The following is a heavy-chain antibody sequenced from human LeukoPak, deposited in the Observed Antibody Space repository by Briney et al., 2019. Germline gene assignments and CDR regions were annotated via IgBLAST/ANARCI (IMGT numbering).Heavy chain of an antibody. V-gene: IGHV4-34*01. CDR1: GGSFSGYY. D-gene: IGHD2-2*01. Sequence: SETLSLTCAVYGGSFSGYYCRWIRQPPGKGLEWIGEINHSGSTNYNPSLKSRVTISVDTSKKQFSLKLRSVTAADTAVYYCARVGRYCSSSSCYPRVYYMDVWGKGTTVTVSS. J-gene: IGHJ6*03. CDR3: ARVGRYCSSSSCYPRVYYMDV. CDR2: INHSGST.